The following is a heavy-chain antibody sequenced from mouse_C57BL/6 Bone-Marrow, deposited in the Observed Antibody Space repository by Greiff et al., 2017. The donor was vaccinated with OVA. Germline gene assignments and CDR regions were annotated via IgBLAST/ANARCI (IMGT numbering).Heavy chain of an antibody. J-gene: IGHJ4*01. CDR3: ARGEIFWFFYYAMDY. CDR2: IYPGSGST. V-gene: IGHV1-55*01. CDR1: GYTFTSYW. Sequence: QVQLKQPGAELVKPGASVKMSCKASGYTFTSYWITWVKQRPGQGLEWIGDIYPGSGSTNYNEKFKSKATLTVDTSSSTAYMSLSSLTSEDSAVYYGARGEIFWFFYYAMDYWGQGTSVTVSS. D-gene: IGHD2-2*01.